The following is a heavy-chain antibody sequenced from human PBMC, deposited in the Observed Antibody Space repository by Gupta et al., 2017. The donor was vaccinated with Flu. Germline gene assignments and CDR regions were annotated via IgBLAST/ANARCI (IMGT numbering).Heavy chain of an antibody. J-gene: IGHJ6*03. Sequence: QVQLVQSGAELKEPGSSVKVSCKASGGTLSNYAISWVRQAPGQGPEWMGGTNPVFGAPNYAQKFRGRVTITADKSTSTVYMELSGLISEDTAVYYCASRGGGLVINYHYYMDVWGKGTTVAVSS. CDR2: TNPVFGAP. CDR3: ASRGGGLVINYHYYMDV. CDR1: GGTLSNYA. D-gene: IGHD2-21*01. V-gene: IGHV1-69*06.